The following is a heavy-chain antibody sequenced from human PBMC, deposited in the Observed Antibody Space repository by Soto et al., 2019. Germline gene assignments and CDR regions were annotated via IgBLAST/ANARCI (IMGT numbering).Heavy chain of an antibody. J-gene: IGHJ6*02. CDR2: INGDGSNT. V-gene: IGHV3-74*01. D-gene: IGHD3-16*02. CDR3: ARGYRWGMDV. Sequence: XVFLSLSFAASEFTFSNYCVHWVRQTPGKGLMWVSRINGDGSNTFYADSVKGRFTISRDNAKNTLYLQMNSLRAEDTALYYCARGYRWGMDVWGQGTTVTVSS. CDR1: EFTFSNYC.